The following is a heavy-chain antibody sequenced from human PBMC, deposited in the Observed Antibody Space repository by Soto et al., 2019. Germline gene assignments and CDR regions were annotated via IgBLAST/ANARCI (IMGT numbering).Heavy chain of an antibody. Sequence: PPGKGLEWIGYIYYSGSTYYNPSLKSRVTISVDTSKNQFSLKLSSVTAADTAVYYCARAQHGIRVCSTVSAFLLNRSPDL. CDR3: ARAQHGIRVCSTVSAFLLNRSPDL. D-gene: IGHD3-3*01. J-gene: IGHJ2*01. CDR2: IYYSGST. V-gene: IGHV4-30-4*01.